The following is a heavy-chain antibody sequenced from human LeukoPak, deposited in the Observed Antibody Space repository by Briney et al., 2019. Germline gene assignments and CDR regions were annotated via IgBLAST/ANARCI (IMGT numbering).Heavy chain of an antibody. Sequence: GGSLRLSCAACGFTFSSYDMHWDRQATGKGLEWVSAIGTAGDTYYPGSVKGQFTISRENAKNSLYLQMNSLRAGDTAVYYCARDWLRFLEWLLFAYYYYMDVWGKGTTVTVSS. J-gene: IGHJ6*03. V-gene: IGHV3-13*03. CDR2: IGTAGDT. CDR3: ARDWLRFLEWLLFAYYYYMDV. D-gene: IGHD3-3*01. CDR1: GFTFSSYD.